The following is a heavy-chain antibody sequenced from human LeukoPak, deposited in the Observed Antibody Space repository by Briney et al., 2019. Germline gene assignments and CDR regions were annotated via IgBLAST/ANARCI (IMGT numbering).Heavy chain of an antibody. D-gene: IGHD4-17*01. CDR2: INPDGSGT. CDR3: ARSPEPFDYGPYNWFDP. J-gene: IGHJ5*02. CDR1: GFTFSSYS. V-gene: IGHV3-74*01. Sequence: GGSLRLSCAASGFTFSSYSMNWVRQAPGKGLVWVSRINPDGSGTSHADSVKGRFTISRDNAKNTLYLQMNSLRAEDTAVYYCARSPEPFDYGPYNWFDPWGQGTRVTVSS.